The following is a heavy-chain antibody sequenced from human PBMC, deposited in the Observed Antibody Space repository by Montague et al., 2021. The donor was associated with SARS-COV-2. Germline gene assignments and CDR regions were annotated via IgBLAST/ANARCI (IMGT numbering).Heavy chain of an antibody. CDR2: TYHSGSN. V-gene: IGHV4-4*02. J-gene: IGHJ5*02. CDR1: GASISSNNW. D-gene: IGHD2-21*01. Sequence: SETLSLTCAVSGASISSNNWWFWLRHSPGRVLEWIGVTYHSGSNYYTPSLSSRVTISVAKSKNLFSLMVYSVSAADTAEYYCARLGVVPSPRTFDPWGQGTLVTVSS. CDR3: ARLGVVPSPRTFDP.